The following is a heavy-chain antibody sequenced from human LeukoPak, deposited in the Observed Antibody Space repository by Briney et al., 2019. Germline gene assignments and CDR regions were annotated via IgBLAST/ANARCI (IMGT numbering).Heavy chain of an antibody. V-gene: IGHV1-46*01. Sequence: ASVKVSCKASGYTFTSYYMHWVRQAPGQGLEWMGIINPSGGSTSYAQKFQGRVTMTRDTSTCTVYMELSSLRSEDTAVYYCARDRAVRGYYDSSGYYTYFDYWGQGTLVTVSS. D-gene: IGHD3-22*01. CDR2: INPSGGST. CDR1: GYTFTSYY. CDR3: ARDRAVRGYYDSSGYYTYFDY. J-gene: IGHJ4*02.